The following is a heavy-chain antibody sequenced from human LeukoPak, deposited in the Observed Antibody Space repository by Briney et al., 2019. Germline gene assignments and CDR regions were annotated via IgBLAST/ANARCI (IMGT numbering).Heavy chain of an antibody. CDR1: GFTFSSYS. D-gene: IGHD3-10*01. V-gene: IGHV3-48*02. CDR2: ISSSSSTI. Sequence: TGGSLRLSCAASGFTFSSYSMNRVRQAPGKGLEWVSYISSSSSTIYYADSVKGRFTISRDNAKNSLYLQMNSLRDEDTAVYYCARDRSMVRGVILDYWGQGTLVTVSS. CDR3: ARDRSMVRGVILDY. J-gene: IGHJ4*02.